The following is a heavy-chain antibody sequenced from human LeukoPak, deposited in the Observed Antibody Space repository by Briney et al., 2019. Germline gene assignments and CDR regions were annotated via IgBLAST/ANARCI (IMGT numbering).Heavy chain of an antibody. D-gene: IGHD3-10*01. CDR1: GGSISSGDYY. CDR2: IYYSGST. Sequence: SETLSLTCTVPGGSISSGDYYWNWIRQPPGKGLEWIGYIYYSGSTYYNPSLKSRVTISVDTSKNQFSLKLSSVTAADTAVYYCARDDGFVDYWGQGTLVTVSS. J-gene: IGHJ4*02. V-gene: IGHV4-30-4*01. CDR3: ARDDGFVDY.